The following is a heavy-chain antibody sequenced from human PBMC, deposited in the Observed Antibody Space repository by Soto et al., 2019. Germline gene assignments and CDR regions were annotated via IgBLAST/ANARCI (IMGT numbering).Heavy chain of an antibody. V-gene: IGHV1-2*02. J-gene: IGHJ4*02. Sequence: ASVKLSCKASGYTFTGYYMPWVRQAPGQGLEWMGWINPNIGGTNYAQKFQGSVTMNRDTSISTAYMELSRLRSDDTAVYYCARIRPHSGYDSWRYDSDYWGQGNLVIVSS. CDR2: INPNIGGT. CDR3: ARIRPHSGYDSWRYDSDY. D-gene: IGHD5-12*01. CDR1: GYTFTGYY.